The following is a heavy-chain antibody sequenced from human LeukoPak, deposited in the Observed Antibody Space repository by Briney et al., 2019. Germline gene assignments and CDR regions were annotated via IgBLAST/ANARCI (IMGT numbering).Heavy chain of an antibody. V-gene: IGHV3-7*01. J-gene: IGHJ4*02. CDR3: ASIVVVIGTRSFDY. CDR1: GFTFSSYW. CDR2: INQDGGEK. Sequence: GGSLRLSCAASGFTFSSYWMSWVRQAPGKGLEWVANINQDGGEKYYVDSVKGRFTISRDNDKNSLYLQMNSLRAEDTAVYYCASIVVVIGTRSFDYWGQGSLVSVSS. D-gene: IGHD2-15*01.